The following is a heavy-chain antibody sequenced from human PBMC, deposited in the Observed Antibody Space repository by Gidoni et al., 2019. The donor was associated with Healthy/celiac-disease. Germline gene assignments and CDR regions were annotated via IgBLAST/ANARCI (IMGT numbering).Heavy chain of an antibody. J-gene: IGHJ6*02. CDR2: IYYSGSP. CDR1: GGSISSSTYY. D-gene: IGHD3-3*01. Sequence: QLQLQESGPGLVQPPETLSLTCTDSGGSISSSTYYWGWIRQPPGKGLEWIGIIYYSGSPYYNPSLKSRVTISVDTSKNQFFLKLSSVTAADTAVYYCARHGESGRYGMDVWGQGTTVTVSS. V-gene: IGHV4-39*01. CDR3: ARHGESGRYGMDV.